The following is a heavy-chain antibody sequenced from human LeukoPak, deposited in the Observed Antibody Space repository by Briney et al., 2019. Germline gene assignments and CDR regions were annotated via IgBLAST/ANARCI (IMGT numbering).Heavy chain of an antibody. D-gene: IGHD2-21*02. CDR1: GGSISSYY. Sequence: SETLSLTCTVSGGSISSYYWSWIRQPPGKGLEWIGYIYYSGSTNYNPSLKSRVTISVDTSKNQFSLKLSSVTAADTAVYYCAKSVTYCGGDCYSPLDYWGQGTLVTVSS. V-gene: IGHV4-59*08. J-gene: IGHJ4*02. CDR3: AKSVTYCGGDCYSPLDY. CDR2: IYYSGST.